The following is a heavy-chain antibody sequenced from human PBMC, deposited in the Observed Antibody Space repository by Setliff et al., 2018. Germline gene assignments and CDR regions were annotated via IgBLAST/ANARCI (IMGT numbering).Heavy chain of an antibody. CDR1: GGSIGHYY. CDR3: ARDPGNGHYMDV. CDR2: VYTSGST. V-gene: IGHV4-4*08. Sequence: PSETLSLTCIVSGGSIGHYYWNWIRQPPGKGLEWIGYVYTSGSTNYNPSLESRVTISVDTSKNQLSLRLTSVTAADTAVYYCARDPGNGHYMDVWGKGATVTVSS. J-gene: IGHJ6*03.